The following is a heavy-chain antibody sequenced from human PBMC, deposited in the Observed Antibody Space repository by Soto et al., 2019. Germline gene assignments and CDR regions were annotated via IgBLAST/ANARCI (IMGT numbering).Heavy chain of an antibody. J-gene: IGHJ6*02. D-gene: IGHD2-15*01. CDR2: LGAADDP. CDR3: ARAYSGRLPRRADYYYAMDV. V-gene: IGHV3-13*05. CDR1: GFTFSSYG. Sequence: GGSLRLSCAASGFTFSSYGMHWVRQAPGKGLEWVSALGAADDPYYLVSVKGRFTISRENAKNSLYLQMNNLRAGDTAVYYCARAYSGRLPRRADYYYAMDVWGQGTTVTVS.